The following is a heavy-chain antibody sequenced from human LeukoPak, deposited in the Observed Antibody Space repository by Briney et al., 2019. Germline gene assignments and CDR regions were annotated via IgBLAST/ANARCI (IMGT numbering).Heavy chain of an antibody. CDR1: GYTFTGYY. Sequence: ASVKVSCKASGYTFTGYYMHWVRQAPGQGLEWMGWINPNSGGTNYAQKFQGRVTMTRDTSISTAYMELSRLRSDDTAVYYCARCEGGGSYRPDLGYWGQGTLVTVSS. CDR3: ARCEGGGSYRPDLGY. V-gene: IGHV1-2*02. CDR2: INPNSGGT. D-gene: IGHD1-26*01. J-gene: IGHJ4*02.